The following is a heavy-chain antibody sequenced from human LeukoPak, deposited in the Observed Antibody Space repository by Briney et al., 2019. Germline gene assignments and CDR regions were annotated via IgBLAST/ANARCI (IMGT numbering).Heavy chain of an antibody. CDR1: GGSFSGYY. V-gene: IGHV4-34*01. J-gene: IGHJ5*02. Sequence: SETLSLTCAVYGGSFSGYYWSWIRQPPGKGLEWIGEINHSGSTNYNPSLKSRVTISVDTSKNQFSLKLSSVTAADTAVYYCASYRGWYNWFDPWGQGTLVTVSS. CDR3: ASYRGWYNWFDP. D-gene: IGHD1-26*01. CDR2: INHSGST.